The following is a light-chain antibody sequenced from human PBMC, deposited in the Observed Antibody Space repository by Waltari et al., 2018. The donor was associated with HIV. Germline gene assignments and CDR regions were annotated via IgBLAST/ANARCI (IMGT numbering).Light chain of an antibody. J-gene: IGKJ3*01. CDR1: QSISDY. CDR3: QQSYNTPPT. V-gene: IGKV1-39*01. Sequence: DIQMTQSPSSLSASVGDRVTITCRASQSISDYLNWYQQKPRKAPILLIYGASNLQSGVPSRFSGGGSGTDFTLTISSLQPEDFATYYCQQSYNTPPTFGPGTKVDI. CDR2: GAS.